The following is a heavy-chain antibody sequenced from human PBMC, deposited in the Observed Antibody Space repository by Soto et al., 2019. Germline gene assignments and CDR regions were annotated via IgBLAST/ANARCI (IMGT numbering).Heavy chain of an antibody. Sequence: PSETLSLTCAVYGGSFSGYYWSWIRQPPGKGLEWIGEINHSGSTNYNPSLKSRVTISVHTSKNQFSLKLSSVTAADTAVYYCARGKVVVVAATYYYYYYGMDVWGQGTTVTVSS. V-gene: IGHV4-34*01. J-gene: IGHJ6*02. CDR3: ARGKVVVVAATYYYYYYGMDV. D-gene: IGHD2-15*01. CDR2: INHSGST. CDR1: GGSFSGYY.